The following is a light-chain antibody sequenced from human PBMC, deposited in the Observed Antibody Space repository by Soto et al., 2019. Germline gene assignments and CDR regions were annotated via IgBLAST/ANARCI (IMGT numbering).Light chain of an antibody. Sequence: VMTQSPLFLPVTPGEPASIACRSSQSLLHKHGNTSFNWYLQKPGQSPKHLIYLGSKRASGVPARFSGSGSGTDFTLKISRVEAEDVGVYYCMQYRQIPWTLGQGTRVEAK. CDR1: QSLLHKHGNTS. CDR2: LGS. CDR3: MQYRQIPWT. J-gene: IGKJ1*01. V-gene: IGKV2-28*01.